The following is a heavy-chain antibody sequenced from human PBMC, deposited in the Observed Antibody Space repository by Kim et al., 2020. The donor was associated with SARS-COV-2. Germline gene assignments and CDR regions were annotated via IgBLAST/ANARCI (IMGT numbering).Heavy chain of an antibody. Sequence: GGSLRLSCAASGFTFSSYAMSWVRQAPGKGLEWVSAISGSGGSTYYADSVKGRFTISRDNSKNTLYLQMNSLRAEDTAVYYCAKKRGYRSSWEGFDYWGQGTLVTVSS. J-gene: IGHJ4*01. CDR3: AKKRGYRSSWEGFDY. D-gene: IGHD6-13*01. V-gene: IGHV3-23*01. CDR2: ISGSGGST. CDR1: GFTFSSYA.